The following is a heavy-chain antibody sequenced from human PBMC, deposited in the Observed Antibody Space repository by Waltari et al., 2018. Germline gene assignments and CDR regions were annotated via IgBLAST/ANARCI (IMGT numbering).Heavy chain of an antibody. Sequence: EVQLAESGGGLVQPGGSLRLSCAVSGFTFSDSYIAWVRQAPGKGLGWVARSRNKANSYTTEYAASVKGRFTISRDDSKNSLNLQMNSLETDDTAVYFCARAFQYGGTSHFDDWGQGTLVTVSS. D-gene: IGHD1-26*01. CDR2: SRNKANSYTT. J-gene: IGHJ4*02. CDR1: GFTFSDSY. V-gene: IGHV3-72*01. CDR3: ARAFQYGGTSHFDD.